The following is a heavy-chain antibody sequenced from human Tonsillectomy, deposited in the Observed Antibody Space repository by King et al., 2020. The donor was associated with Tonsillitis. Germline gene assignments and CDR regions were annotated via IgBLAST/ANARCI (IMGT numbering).Heavy chain of an antibody. CDR2: VIHSGSV. J-gene: IGHJ4*02. Sequence: VQLQQWGAGLLKPSETLSLTCAVYGGSFSGYYWSWIRQPPGRGLEWIGEVIHSGSVNYNPSLKSRVIVSVDTSKNQFSLKLSSVTAADTAVYYCARALKGEYGDTHVGRYFDYWGQRTLVTVSS. D-gene: IGHD4-17*01. V-gene: IGHV4-34*12. CDR1: GGSFSGYY. CDR3: ARALKGEYGDTHVGRYFDY.